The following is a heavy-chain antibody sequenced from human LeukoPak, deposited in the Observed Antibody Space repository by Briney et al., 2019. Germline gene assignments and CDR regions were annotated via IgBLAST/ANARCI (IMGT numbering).Heavy chain of an antibody. CDR1: GFTFSSYE. J-gene: IGHJ4*02. D-gene: IGHD4-17*01. Sequence: GGSLRLSCAASGFTFSSYEMNWVRQAPGKGLEWVSYISSSGSTIYYADSVKGRFTISRDNAKNSLYLQMNSLRAEDTAVYNCARGWYGDYVSLFDYWGQGTLVTVSS. CDR3: ARGWYGDYVSLFDY. V-gene: IGHV3-48*03. CDR2: ISSSGSTI.